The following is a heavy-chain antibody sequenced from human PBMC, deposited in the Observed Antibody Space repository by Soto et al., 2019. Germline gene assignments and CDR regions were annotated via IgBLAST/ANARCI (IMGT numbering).Heavy chain of an antibody. CDR3: TKEIFTGSGAAFDI. CDR2: VNSDESST. D-gene: IGHD6-19*01. CDR1: GFTFSNYY. J-gene: IGHJ3*02. V-gene: IGHV3-74*01. Sequence: GSLRLSCAASGFTFSNYYMHWVRQAPGKGLVWVSRVNSDESSTSYADPVKGRFTISRDNAKKTLYLQMNSLRAEDTAIYYCTKEIFTGSGAAFDIWGQGTMVTVSS.